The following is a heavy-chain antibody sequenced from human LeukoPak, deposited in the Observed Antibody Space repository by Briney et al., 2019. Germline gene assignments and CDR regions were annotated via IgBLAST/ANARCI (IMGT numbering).Heavy chain of an antibody. CDR3: AREAFRDGYNPIDY. V-gene: IGHV4-59*01. CDR1: GGSISSYY. J-gene: IGHJ4*02. Sequence: SETLSLTCTVSGGSISSYYWSWIRQPPGKGLEWIGYIYYSGSTNYNPSLKSRVTISVDTSKNQFSLKLSSVTAADTAVYYCAREAFRDGYNPIDYWGQGTLVTVSA. D-gene: IGHD5-24*01. CDR2: IYYSGST.